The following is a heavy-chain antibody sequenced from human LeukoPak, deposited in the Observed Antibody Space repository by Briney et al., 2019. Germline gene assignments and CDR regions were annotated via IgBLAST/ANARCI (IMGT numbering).Heavy chain of an antibody. J-gene: IGHJ4*02. Sequence: SETLSLTCTVSGGSISSGDYYWSWIRQPPGKGLEWIGYIYYSGSTYYNPSLKSRVTISVDTSKNQFSLKLSSVTAADTAVYYCARDQGVRTGSGSLDYWGQGTLVTVSS. V-gene: IGHV4-30-4*08. CDR3: ARDQGVRTGSGSLDY. CDR2: IYYSGST. D-gene: IGHD1-1*01. CDR1: GGSISSGDYY.